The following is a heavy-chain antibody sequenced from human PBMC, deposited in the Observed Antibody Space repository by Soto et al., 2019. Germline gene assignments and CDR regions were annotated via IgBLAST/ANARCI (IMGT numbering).Heavy chain of an antibody. D-gene: IGHD2-2*02. CDR3: AKAIGGGEYGMDV. Sequence: PGGPLRLSCAASGFTFSNNYAMDWVRQAPGKGLEWVSGLSGSGDKTDYADSVKGRFTSSRDNSKNTLYLQMNSLRAEDTAVYYCAKAIGGGEYGMDVWGQGTTVTVSS. CDR1: GFTFSNNYA. J-gene: IGHJ6*02. V-gene: IGHV3-23*01. CDR2: LSGSGDKT.